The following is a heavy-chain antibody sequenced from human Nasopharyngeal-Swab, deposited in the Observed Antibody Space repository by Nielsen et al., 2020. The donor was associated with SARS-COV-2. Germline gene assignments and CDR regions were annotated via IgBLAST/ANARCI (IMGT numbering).Heavy chain of an antibody. CDR1: GFTFSSYS. V-gene: IGHV3-21*01. CDR3: ASILGYSYGRGYYYGMDV. CDR2: ISSSSSYI. Sequence: GGSLRLSCAASGFTFSSYSMNWVRQAPGKGLEWVSSISSSSSYIYYADSVKGRFTISRDNAKNSLYLQMNSLRDEDTAVYYCASILGYSYGRGYYYGMDVWGQGTTVTVSS. J-gene: IGHJ6*02. D-gene: IGHD5-18*01.